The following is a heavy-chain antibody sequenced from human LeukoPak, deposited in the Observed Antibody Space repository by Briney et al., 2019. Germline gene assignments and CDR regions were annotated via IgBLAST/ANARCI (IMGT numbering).Heavy chain of an antibody. CDR1: GGSISSSSYY. CDR2: IYYSGST. J-gene: IGHJ6*03. Sequence: ASETLSLTCAVSGGSISSSSYYWGWIRQPPGKGLEWIGSIYYSGSTYYNPSLKSRVTISVDTSKNQFSLKLSSVAAADTAVYYCARQRKYCSSTSCYLGYYYYYMDVWGKGTTVTVSS. CDR3: ARQRKYCSSTSCYLGYYYYYMDV. V-gene: IGHV4-39*01. D-gene: IGHD2-2*01.